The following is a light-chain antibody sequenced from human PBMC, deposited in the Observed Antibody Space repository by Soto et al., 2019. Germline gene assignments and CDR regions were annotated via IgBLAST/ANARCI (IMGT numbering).Light chain of an antibody. CDR3: SSYTTTSTAFV. J-gene: IGLJ1*01. CDR1: SSDVGSYDY. Sequence: QSALTQPASVSGSPGQSITISCTGSSSDVGSYDYVSWYQQHPGKVPKLMIYDVSNRPSGVSNRFSGSKSGNTASLTISGLQADDEADYYCSSYTTTSTAFVFGPGTKVTVL. V-gene: IGLV2-14*01. CDR2: DVS.